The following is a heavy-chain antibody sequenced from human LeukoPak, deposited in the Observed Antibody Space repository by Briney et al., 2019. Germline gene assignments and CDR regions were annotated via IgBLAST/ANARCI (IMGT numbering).Heavy chain of an antibody. CDR3: VRVPGPNWFDP. D-gene: IGHD3-10*01. CDR2: VYYSGST. Sequence: SGTLSLTCTVSGGSISSYYWSWIRQPPGKGLEWIGYVYYSGSTNYNPSLKSRVTISVDTSKNQFSLKLSSVTVADTAVYYCVRVPGPNWFDPWGQGILVTVSS. V-gene: IGHV4-59*08. CDR1: GGSISSYY. J-gene: IGHJ5*02.